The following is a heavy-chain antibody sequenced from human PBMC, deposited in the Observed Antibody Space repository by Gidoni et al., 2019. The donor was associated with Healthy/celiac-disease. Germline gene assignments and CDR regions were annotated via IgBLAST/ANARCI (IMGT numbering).Heavy chain of an antibody. V-gene: IGHV4-34*01. CDR2: INHSGST. CDR1: GGSFSGYY. J-gene: IGHJ5*02. D-gene: IGHD3-9*01. CDR3: ARGLVRRYSVASHLERWFDP. Sequence: QVQLQQWGAGLLKPSETLSLTCAVYGGSFSGYYWSWIRQPPGKGLEWIGEINHSGSTNYNPSLKSRVTISVDTSKNQFSLKLSSVTAADTAVYYCARGLVRRYSVASHLERWFDPWGQGTLVTVSS.